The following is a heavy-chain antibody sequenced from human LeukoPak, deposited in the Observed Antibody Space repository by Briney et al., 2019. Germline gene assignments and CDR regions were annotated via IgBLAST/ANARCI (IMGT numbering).Heavy chain of an antibody. V-gene: IGHV3-11*04. CDR3: ARDGVVPAAQYYYYYGMDV. D-gene: IGHD2-2*01. CDR2: ISSSGSTI. CDR1: GFTFSDYY. Sequence: KSGGSLRLSCAASGFTFSDYYMSWIRQAPGKGLEWVSYISSSGSTIYYADSVKGRFTISRDNSKNTLYLQMNSLRAEDTAVYYCARDGVVPAAQYYYYYGMDVWGQGTTVTVSS. J-gene: IGHJ6*02.